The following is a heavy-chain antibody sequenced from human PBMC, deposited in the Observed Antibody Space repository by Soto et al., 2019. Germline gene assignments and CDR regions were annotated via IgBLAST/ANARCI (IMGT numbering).Heavy chain of an antibody. CDR1: GYTFTDFY. V-gene: IGHV1-2*02. CDR2: TNPKNGGI. CDR3: VRGRPVLSLAL. J-gene: IGHJ1*01. D-gene: IGHD6-25*01. Sequence: QVLLVQSGAEVKKPGASVKVSCKSSGYTFTDFYIHWVRQAPGQGLEWVGWTNPKNGGINYAQKFLGRATMSRDTSVNASLADRNTLHLHGSAMYYCVRGRPVLSLALWGRGTQVTVSS.